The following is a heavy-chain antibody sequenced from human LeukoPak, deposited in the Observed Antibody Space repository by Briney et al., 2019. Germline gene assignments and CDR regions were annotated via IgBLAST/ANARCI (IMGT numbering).Heavy chain of an antibody. V-gene: IGHV2-5*02. CDR3: AHRKNEVFDF. Sequence: SGPTLVNPTQTLTLTCTFSGFSFNTSGVRVGWIRQPPGKALEWLALIYWDDDKRYRPSLKTRLSITKDTSKQQVVLKLTNMGPVDTGTYYCAHRKNEVFDFWGQGILVTVSS. J-gene: IGHJ4*02. D-gene: IGHD1-1*01. CDR2: IYWDDDK. CDR1: GFSFNTSGVR.